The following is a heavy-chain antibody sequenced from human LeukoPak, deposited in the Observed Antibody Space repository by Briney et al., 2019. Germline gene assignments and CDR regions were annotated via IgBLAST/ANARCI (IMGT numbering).Heavy chain of an antibody. CDR1: GFTFSSYS. CDR3: ARDPYSGYDLQAFDY. CDR2: ISSSSSSI. Sequence: PGGSLRLSCAASGFTFSSYSMNWVRQAPGMGLEWISYISSSSSSIYYADSVKGRFTISRDNDKNSLYLQMSSLRAEDTAVYYCARDPYSGYDLQAFDYWGQGTLVTVSS. J-gene: IGHJ4*02. V-gene: IGHV3-48*01. D-gene: IGHD5-12*01.